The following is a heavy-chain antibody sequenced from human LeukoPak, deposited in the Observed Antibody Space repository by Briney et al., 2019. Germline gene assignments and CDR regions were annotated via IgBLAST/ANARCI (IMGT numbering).Heavy chain of an antibody. J-gene: IGHJ3*02. D-gene: IGHD3-3*01. CDR2: IYHSGST. V-gene: IGHV4-38-2*01. CDR1: GYSISSSYY. CDR3: ALRFLELKPVVGAFDI. Sequence: PSETLSLTCAVSGYSISSSYYWGWIRQPPGKGLEWIGTIYHSGSTHYNPSLKSRVTLSVDTSKNQFSLKLRSVTAADTAVYYCALRFLELKPVVGAFDIWGQGTMVTVSS.